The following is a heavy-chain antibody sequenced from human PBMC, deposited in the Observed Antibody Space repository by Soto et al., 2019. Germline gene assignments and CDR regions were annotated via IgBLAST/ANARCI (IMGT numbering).Heavy chain of an antibody. V-gene: IGHV1-46*02. CDR1: GYNFNQYY. CDR2: INLRGGTT. CDR3: ARGPDDSDVPRWDH. J-gene: IGHJ4*02. Sequence: QVQLVQSGPEVRKPGASVRLSCATSGYNFNQYYIHWVRQAPGQGLGWMGIINLRGGTTEYAHKFRGGVTVAGDTSTRTAYMELSSLRSEATAVYFCARGPDDSDVPRWDHWGQGTLITVSS. D-gene: IGHD4-17*01.